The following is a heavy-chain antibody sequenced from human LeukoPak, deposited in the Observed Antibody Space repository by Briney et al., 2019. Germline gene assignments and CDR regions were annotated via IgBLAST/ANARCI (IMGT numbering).Heavy chain of an antibody. J-gene: IGHJ4*02. CDR3: AKSSGFLEPLDY. V-gene: IGHV3-30-3*02. CDR1: GFTFSSYA. D-gene: IGHD1-1*01. Sequence: GGSLRLSCAASGFTFSSYAMHWVRQAPGKGLEWVAVISYDGSNKYYADSVKGRFTISRDNAKNSLYLQMNSLRAEDTALYYCAKSSGFLEPLDYWGQGTLVTVSS. CDR2: ISYDGSNK.